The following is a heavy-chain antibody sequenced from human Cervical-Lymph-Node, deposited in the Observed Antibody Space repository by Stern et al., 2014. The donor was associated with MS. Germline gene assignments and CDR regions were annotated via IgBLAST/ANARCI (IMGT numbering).Heavy chain of an antibody. Sequence: VQLVQSGAEVKKPGSSVKVSCKASGGTFSSYAISWVRQAPGQGLERMGGIIPFFGQANYAKKFQGRVTIHADESTSTAEMKTSSLRSEDTAVYYCARVTGYSSGWYYYYYGMDVWGQGTTVTVSS. CDR2: IIPFFGQA. J-gene: IGHJ6*02. V-gene: IGHV1-69*01. D-gene: IGHD6-19*01. CDR1: GGTFSSYA. CDR3: ARVTGYSSGWYYYYYGMDV.